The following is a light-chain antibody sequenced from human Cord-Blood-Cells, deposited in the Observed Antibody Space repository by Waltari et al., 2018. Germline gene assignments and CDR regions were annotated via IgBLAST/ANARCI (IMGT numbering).Light chain of an antibody. CDR2: YDD. V-gene: IGLV1-36*01. CDR1: SSNIGNNA. CDR3: AAWDDSLNGYV. Sequence: QSVLTQPPSVSEAPRQRVTIPCSGSSSNIGNNAVNWYQQLPGKAPKLLIYYDDLLPSGVSDRFSGSKSGTSASLDISGLQSEDEADYYCAAWDDSLNGYVFGTGTKVTVL. J-gene: IGLJ1*01.